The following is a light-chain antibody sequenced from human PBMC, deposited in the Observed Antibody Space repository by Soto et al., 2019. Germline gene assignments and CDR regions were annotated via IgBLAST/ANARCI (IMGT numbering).Light chain of an antibody. J-gene: IGLJ1*01. CDR2: EVT. CDR3: SSYAGSNNVYV. Sequence: QSALTQPPSASGSPGQSVTISCTGNSSDVGGYNYVSWYQQPPGKAPKLMIYEVTKRPSGVPDRFFGSKFGNTASLTVSGLQVEDEAEYYCSSYAGSNNVYVFGTGTKVTVL. CDR1: SSDVGGYNY. V-gene: IGLV2-8*01.